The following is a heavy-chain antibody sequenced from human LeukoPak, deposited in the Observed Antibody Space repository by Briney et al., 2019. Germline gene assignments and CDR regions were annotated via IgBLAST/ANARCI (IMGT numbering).Heavy chain of an antibody. D-gene: IGHD2-2*01. Sequence: GGSLRLSCAASGFTSSNAWMSWVRQAPGKGLEWVGRIKSKTDGGTTDYAAPVKGRFTISRDDSKNTLYLQMNSLKTEDTAVYYCTTGRSWIVVVPAAMEPYYYYGMDVWGQGTTVTVSS. CDR3: TTGRSWIVVVPAAMEPYYYYGMDV. V-gene: IGHV3-15*01. J-gene: IGHJ6*02. CDR1: GFTSSNAW. CDR2: IKSKTDGGTT.